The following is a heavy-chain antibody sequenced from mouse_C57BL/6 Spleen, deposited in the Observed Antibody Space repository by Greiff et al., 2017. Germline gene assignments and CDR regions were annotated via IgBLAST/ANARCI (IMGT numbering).Heavy chain of an antibody. Sequence: VQLQQSGPELVKPGASVKISCKASGYAFSSSWMNWVKQRPGKGLEWIGRIYPGDGDTNYNGKFKGKATLTADKSSSTAYMQLSSLTSEDSAVYFCARGGGITTWYFDVWGTGTTVTVSS. D-gene: IGHD1-2*01. CDR2: IYPGDGDT. CDR1: GYAFSSSW. V-gene: IGHV1-82*01. CDR3: ARGGGITTWYFDV. J-gene: IGHJ1*03.